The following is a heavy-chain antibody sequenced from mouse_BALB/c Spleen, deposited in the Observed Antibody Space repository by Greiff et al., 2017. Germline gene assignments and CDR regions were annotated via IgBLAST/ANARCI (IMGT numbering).Heavy chain of an antibody. D-gene: IGHD2-1*01. Sequence: QVQLQQSAAELARPGASVKMSCKASGYTFTSYTMHWVKQRPGQGLEWIGYINPSSGYTEYNQKFKDKTTLTADKSSSTAYMQLSSLTSEDSAVYYCARSDGNYGYWYFDVWGAGTTVTVSS. CDR2: INPSSGYT. CDR1: GYTFTSYT. J-gene: IGHJ1*01. CDR3: ARSDGNYGYWYFDV. V-gene: IGHV1-4*02.